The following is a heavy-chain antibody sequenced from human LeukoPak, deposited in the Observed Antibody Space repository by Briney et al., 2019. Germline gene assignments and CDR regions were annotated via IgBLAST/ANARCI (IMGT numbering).Heavy chain of an antibody. V-gene: IGHV1-8*01. CDR3: ARTGYCSSTSCYTFHYYYYYGMDV. CDR1: GYTFTSYD. Sequence: AASVKVSCKASGYTFTSYDINWVRQATGQGLEWMGWMNPNSGNTGYAQKFQGRVTMTRNNSISTAYMELSSLRSEDTAVYYCARTGYCSSTSCYTFHYYYYYGMDVWGQGTTVTVSS. D-gene: IGHD2-2*02. CDR2: MNPNSGNT. J-gene: IGHJ6*02.